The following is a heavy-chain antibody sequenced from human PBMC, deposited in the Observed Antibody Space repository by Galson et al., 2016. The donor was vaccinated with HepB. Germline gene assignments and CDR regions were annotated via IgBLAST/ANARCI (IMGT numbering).Heavy chain of an antibody. CDR3: ATGIVVAGKYYYYYMDV. Sequence: SETLSLTCFVSGGTIRSDYYWGWIRQPPGRGLEWIGSVLSSEGTYYNPSLQSRVTISVDTSKNQFPLRLNSVTAADTGVYYCATGIVVAGKYYYYYMDVWGKGTTVTVPS. CDR1: GGTIRSDYY. CDR2: VLSSEGT. V-gene: IGHV4-39*01. J-gene: IGHJ6*03. D-gene: IGHD6-19*01.